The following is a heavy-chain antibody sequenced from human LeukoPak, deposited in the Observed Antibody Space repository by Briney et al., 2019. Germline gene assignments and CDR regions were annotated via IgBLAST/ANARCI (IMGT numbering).Heavy chain of an antibody. V-gene: IGHV1-18*04. Sequence: ASVKVSCKASGYTFTSCGISWVRQAPGQGLEWMGWISAYNGNTNYAQKLQGRVTMTTDTSTSTAYMELRSLRSDDTAVYYCARLQTPGYSYGSLYYYYGMDVWGKGTTVTVSS. CDR3: ARLQTPGYSYGSLYYYYGMDV. D-gene: IGHD5-18*01. J-gene: IGHJ6*04. CDR2: ISAYNGNT. CDR1: GYTFTSCG.